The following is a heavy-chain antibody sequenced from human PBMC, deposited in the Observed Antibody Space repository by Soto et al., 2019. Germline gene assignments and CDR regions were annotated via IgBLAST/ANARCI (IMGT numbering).Heavy chain of an antibody. J-gene: IGHJ4*02. D-gene: IGHD3-10*01. V-gene: IGHV3-72*01. CDR2: TRNKGNGYTT. CDR3: ARGGGGSFDK. Sequence: EVQLVESGGGLVQPGGSLRLSCAASGLTLSDHYMDWVRQAPGKGLEWVGRTRNKGNGYTTEYAASVKGRFTISRDESETSVSLQINSLKTEDTAMYYCARGGGGSFDKWGQGTLVTVSS. CDR1: GLTLSDHY.